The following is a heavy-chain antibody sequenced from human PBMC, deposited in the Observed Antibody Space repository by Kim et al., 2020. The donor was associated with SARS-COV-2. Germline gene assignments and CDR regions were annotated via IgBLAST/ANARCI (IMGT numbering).Heavy chain of an antibody. Sequence: RFTISRDDSKNTLYLQMNSLKTEDTAVYYCTTDPDCSSTSCYSYSFWFDPWGQGTLVTVSS. D-gene: IGHD2-2*02. V-gene: IGHV3-15*01. J-gene: IGHJ5*02. CDR3: TTDPDCSSTSCYSYSFWFDP.